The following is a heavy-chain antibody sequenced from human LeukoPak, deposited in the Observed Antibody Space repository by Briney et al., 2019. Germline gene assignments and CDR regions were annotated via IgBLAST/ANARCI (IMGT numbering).Heavy chain of an antibody. D-gene: IGHD4-17*01. CDR1: GFTVSSNY. Sequence: PGGSQRLSCAASGFTVSSNYMSWVRQAPGKGLEWVSVIYSGGSTYYADSVKGRFTISRDNSKNTLYLQMNSLRAEDTAVYYCAREGPYKDYGDYPYFDYWGQGTLVTVSS. J-gene: IGHJ4*02. CDR3: AREGPYKDYGDYPYFDY. V-gene: IGHV3-53*01. CDR2: IYSGGST.